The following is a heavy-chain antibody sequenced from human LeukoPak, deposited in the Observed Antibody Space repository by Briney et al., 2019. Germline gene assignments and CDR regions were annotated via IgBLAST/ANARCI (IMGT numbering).Heavy chain of an antibody. CDR3: ASALRNWFDP. J-gene: IGHJ5*02. D-gene: IGHD5-12*01. V-gene: IGHV1-69*13. CDR2: IIPIFGTA. CDR1: GGTFSSYA. Sequence: ASVKVSCKASGGTFSSYAISWVRQAPGQGLEWMGGIIPIFGTANYAQKFQGRVTITADESTSTAYMELSSLRSEDTAVYYCASALRNWFDPWGQGTLVTVSS.